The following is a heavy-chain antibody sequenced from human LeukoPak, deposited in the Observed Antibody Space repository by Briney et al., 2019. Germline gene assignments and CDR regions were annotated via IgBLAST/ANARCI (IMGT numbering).Heavy chain of an antibody. CDR1: GGSISSYY. Sequence: SETLSLTCTVSGGSISSYYWSWIRQPPGKGLEWIGNIYYSGSTNYNTSIKSQVTISVDTSKNQFSLKLSSVTAADTAVYYCARNLCGGDCYSADYYYMDVWGKGTTVTVSS. V-gene: IGHV4-59*01. CDR3: ARNLCGGDCYSADYYYMDV. D-gene: IGHD2-21*01. CDR2: IYYSGST. J-gene: IGHJ6*03.